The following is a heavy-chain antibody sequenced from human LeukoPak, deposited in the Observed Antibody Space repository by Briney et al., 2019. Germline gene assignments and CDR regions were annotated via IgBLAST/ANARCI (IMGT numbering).Heavy chain of an antibody. CDR3: ATDNPMVRGVIISYYYYGMDV. D-gene: IGHD3-10*01. V-gene: IGHV1-24*01. J-gene: IGHJ6*02. CDR2: FDPEDGET. Sequence: ASVKVSCKVSGYTLTELSMHWVRQAPGKGLEWMGGFDPEDGETIYAQKFQGRVTMTEDTSTDTAYMELSSLRSEDTAVYYCATDNPMVRGVIISYYYYGMDVWGQGTTVTVPS. CDR1: GYTLTELS.